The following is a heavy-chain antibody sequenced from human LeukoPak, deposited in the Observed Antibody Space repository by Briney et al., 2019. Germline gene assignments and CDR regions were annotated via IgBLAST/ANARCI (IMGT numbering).Heavy chain of an antibody. CDR2: IIGSGSEM. CDR3: AKVQSDIVGAMFFAFDV. Sequence: IPGGSLRLSCGVSGFTFNSYSMNWVRQAPGKGLEWVASIIGSGSEMFYADSLKGRFTISRDNSENSLYLQMNSLRVEDTAVYYCAKVQSDIVGAMFFAFDVWGQGTMVSVSS. D-gene: IGHD1-26*01. V-gene: IGHV3-21*06. CDR1: GFTFNSYS. J-gene: IGHJ3*01.